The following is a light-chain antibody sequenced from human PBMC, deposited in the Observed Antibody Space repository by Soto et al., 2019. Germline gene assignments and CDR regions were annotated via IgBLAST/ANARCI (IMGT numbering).Light chain of an antibody. J-gene: IGKJ2*01. V-gene: IGKV1-6*01. CDR2: AAS. Sequence: AIQMTQSPSSLSASVGDRVTITCRASQDIRSDLGWYQQKPGKAPKLLIYAASSLQSGVPSRFSGSGSGSDFTLTISSLQPADFATYYCLQEYNYPYTFGQGTKLAIK. CDR1: QDIRSD. CDR3: LQEYNYPYT.